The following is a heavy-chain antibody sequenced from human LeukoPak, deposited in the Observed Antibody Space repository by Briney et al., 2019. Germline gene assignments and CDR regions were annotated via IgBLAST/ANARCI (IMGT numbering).Heavy chain of an antibody. V-gene: IGHV3-23*01. CDR1: GFTFSSYA. D-gene: IGHD3-3*01. J-gene: IGHJ6*02. Sequence: PGGSLRLSCAASGFTFSSYAMSWVRQAPGKGLEWVSAISGSGGSTYYADSVKGRFTISRDNSKNTLYLQMNSLRAEDTAVYYCAKDQRRFLHVLVLYGMDVWGQGTTVTVSS. CDR2: ISGSGGST. CDR3: AKDQRRFLHVLVLYGMDV.